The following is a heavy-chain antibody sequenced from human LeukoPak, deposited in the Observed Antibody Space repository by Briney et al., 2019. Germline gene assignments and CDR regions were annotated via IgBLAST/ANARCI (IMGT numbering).Heavy chain of an antibody. J-gene: IGHJ4*02. CDR2: INHSGGT. CDR1: GGSFSGYY. D-gene: IGHD1-26*01. CDR3: TRGQEEWERLQRAVHFDN. V-gene: IGHV4-34*01. Sequence: SETLSLTCAVYGGSFSGYYWSWIRQPPGKGLEWIGEINHSGGTNYNPSLMSRVTMSVDTSKNQFSLKLISVTAADTALYYCTRGQEEWERLQRAVHFDNWGLGTLVTVSS.